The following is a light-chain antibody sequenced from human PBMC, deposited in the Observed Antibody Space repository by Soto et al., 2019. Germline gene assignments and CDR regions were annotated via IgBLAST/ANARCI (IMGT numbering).Light chain of an antibody. CDR2: EVN. CDR1: SSDVGSYNR. J-gene: IGLJ1*01. V-gene: IGLV2-18*02. Sequence: QSALTQPPSVSGSPGQSVAVSCTGTSSDVGSYNRVSWYQQPPGTAPKLIIYEVNNRPSGVPDRFSGSKSGNTASLTISGLQAEDEADYYCSSFITSTTYVFGTGTKVTVL. CDR3: SSFITSTTYV.